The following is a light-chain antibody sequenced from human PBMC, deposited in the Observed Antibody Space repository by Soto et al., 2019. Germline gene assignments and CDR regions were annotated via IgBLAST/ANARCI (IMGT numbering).Light chain of an antibody. CDR3: QQYGSSPTWT. J-gene: IGKJ1*01. V-gene: IGKV3-20*01. CDR1: QSVSSSY. Sequence: VLTQSPGTLSLSPGERATLSCRASQSVSSSYLAWYQQKPGQAPRLLIYGASSRATGIPDRFSGSGSGTDFTLTISRMEPEDFAVYYCQQYGSSPTWTFGQGTKV. CDR2: GAS.